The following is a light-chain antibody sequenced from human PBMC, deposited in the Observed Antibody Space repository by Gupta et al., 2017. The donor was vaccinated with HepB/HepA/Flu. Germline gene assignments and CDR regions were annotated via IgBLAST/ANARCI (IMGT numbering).Light chain of an antibody. CDR2: GAS. V-gene: IGKV3-20*01. CDR1: QSVSSSY. CDR3: QQDGSSPWT. J-gene: IGKJ1*01. Sequence: EIVLTQSPGTVSLSAGERATLSCRASQSVSSSYLAWYQQRPGQAPRLLIHGASSRATGISDRFSGSGSGADFTLTISRLEPEDFAVYYCQQDGSSPWTFGQGTKVEIK.